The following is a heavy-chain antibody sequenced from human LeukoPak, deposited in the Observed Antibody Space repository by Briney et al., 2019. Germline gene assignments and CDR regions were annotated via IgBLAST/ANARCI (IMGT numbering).Heavy chain of an antibody. D-gene: IGHD6-19*01. CDR1: GYTFTSYA. CDR2: INPNSGGT. J-gene: IGHJ3*02. CDR3: ARAVAGTLDAFDI. Sequence: ASVKVSCKASGYTFTSYAMHWVRQAPGQGLEWMGWINPNSGGTNYAQKFQGRVTMTRDTSISTAYMELSRLRSDDTAVYYCARAVAGTLDAFDIWGQGTMVTVSS. V-gene: IGHV1-2*02.